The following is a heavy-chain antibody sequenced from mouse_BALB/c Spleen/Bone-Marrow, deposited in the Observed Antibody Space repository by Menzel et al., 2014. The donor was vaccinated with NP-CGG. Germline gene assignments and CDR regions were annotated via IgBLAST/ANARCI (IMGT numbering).Heavy chain of an antibody. D-gene: IGHD1-1*01. J-gene: IGHJ2*01. CDR2: IDPGNGNT. Sequence: EVNVVDSGAELVRPWALVKLSCKASGFNIKDYYMHWVIQRPEQGLEWIGWIDPGNGNTIYDPKLQGKASITADTSSKTAYLQLSSLTTEDTAVYYCARRYGSSFDYWGQGTTLTVSS. V-gene: IGHV14-1*02. CDR1: GFNIKDYY. CDR3: ARRYGSSFDY.